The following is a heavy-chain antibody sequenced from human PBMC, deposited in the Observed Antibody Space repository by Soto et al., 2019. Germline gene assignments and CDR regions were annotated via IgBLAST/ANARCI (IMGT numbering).Heavy chain of an antibody. CDR2: ISYDGSNK. CDR1: GFTFSSYA. Sequence: QVQLVESGGGVVQPGRSLRLSCAASGFTFSSYAMHWVRQAPGKGLEWVAVISYDGSNKYYADSVKGRFTISRDNSKNTLYLQMNSLRAEDTAVYYCAREWRGTAMASVAYYGMDVWGQGNTVTVSS. V-gene: IGHV3-30-3*01. CDR3: AREWRGTAMASVAYYGMDV. D-gene: IGHD5-18*01. J-gene: IGHJ6*02.